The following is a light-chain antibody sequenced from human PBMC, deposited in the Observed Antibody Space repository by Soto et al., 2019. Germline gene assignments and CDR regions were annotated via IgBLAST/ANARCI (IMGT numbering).Light chain of an antibody. CDR3: CSYTTTSTFV. Sequence: QSVLTQPASVSGSPGQSITISCTGTSSDVGGYNYVSWYQQHPGKVPKLMIYEVFRRPSGISNRFSGSKSGNTASLTISGLQAEDEADYYCCSYTTTSTFVFGGGTQLTVL. CDR2: EVF. CDR1: SSDVGGYNY. J-gene: IGLJ2*01. V-gene: IGLV2-14*01.